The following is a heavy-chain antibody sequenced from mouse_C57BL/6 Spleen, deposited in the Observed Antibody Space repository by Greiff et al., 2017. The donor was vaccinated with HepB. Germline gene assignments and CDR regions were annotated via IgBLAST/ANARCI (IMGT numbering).Heavy chain of an antibody. CDR2: INPSSGYT. CDR3: ASPTGTRYFDV. Sequence: VQLQQSGAELAKPGASVKLSCKASGYTFTSYWMHWVKQRPGQGLEWIGYINPSSGYTKYNQKFKDKATLTADKSSSTAYMQLSSLTYAESAVYYCASPTGTRYFDVWGTGTTVTVSS. CDR1: GYTFTSYW. J-gene: IGHJ1*03. V-gene: IGHV1-7*01. D-gene: IGHD4-1*02.